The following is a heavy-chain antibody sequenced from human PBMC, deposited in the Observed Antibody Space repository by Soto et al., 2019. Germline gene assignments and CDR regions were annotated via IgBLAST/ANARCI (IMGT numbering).Heavy chain of an antibody. D-gene: IGHD2-8*01. CDR2: ISSSSSTI. J-gene: IGHJ6*02. CDR1: GFTFSSYS. V-gene: IGHV3-48*02. CDR3: ARLGYCTNGVCSPSYYYYYGMDV. Sequence: GSLRLSCAASGFTFSSYSMNWVRQTPGKGLEWVSYISSSSSTIYYADSVKGRFTISRDNAKNSLYLQMNSLRDEDTAVYYCARLGYCTNGVCSPSYYYYYGMDVWGQGTTVTVSS.